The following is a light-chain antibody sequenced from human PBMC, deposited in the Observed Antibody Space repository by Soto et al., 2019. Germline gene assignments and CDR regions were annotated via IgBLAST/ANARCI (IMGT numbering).Light chain of an antibody. Sequence: AIRMTQSPSSLSASTGDRVTITCRASQGISSYLAWYQQKSGKAPKLLIYAASTFQSGVPSRFSGSGSGTDFTLTISCLQSEDFATYYCQQYYSYPLTFGQGTKVDIK. CDR2: AAS. V-gene: IGKV1-8*01. J-gene: IGKJ1*01. CDR3: QQYYSYPLT. CDR1: QGISSY.